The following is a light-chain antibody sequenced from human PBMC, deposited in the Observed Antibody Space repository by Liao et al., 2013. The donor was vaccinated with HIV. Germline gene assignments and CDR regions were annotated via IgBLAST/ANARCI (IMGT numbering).Light chain of an antibody. CDR3: QTWDTGTGV. Sequence: SYELTQPPSVSVAPGKTARITCGGNNIGSKSVHWYQQKPGQAPMLVIYYDSDRPLGIPERFSGSNSGTTATLAISGAQALDEADYYCQTWDTGTGVFGTGTKVTV. V-gene: IGLV3-21*01. J-gene: IGLJ1*01. CDR2: YDS. CDR1: NIGSKS.